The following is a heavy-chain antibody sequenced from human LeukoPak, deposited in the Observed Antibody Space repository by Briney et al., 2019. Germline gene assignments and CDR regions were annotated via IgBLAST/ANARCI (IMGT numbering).Heavy chain of an antibody. D-gene: IGHD3-22*01. CDR1: GFTFSSYA. J-gene: IGHJ4*02. V-gene: IGHV3-23*01. Sequence: GGSLRLSCAASGFTFSSYAMSWVRQAPGKGLEWVSAISGSGGSTYYADSVKGRFTISRDNSKSTLYLQMNSLRAEDTAVYYCANPYDSSGYYFWGQGTLVTVSS. CDR3: ANPYDSSGYYF. CDR2: ISGSGGST.